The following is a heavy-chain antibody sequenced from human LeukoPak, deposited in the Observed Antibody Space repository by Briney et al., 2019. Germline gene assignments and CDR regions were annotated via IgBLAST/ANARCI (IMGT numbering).Heavy chain of an antibody. CDR2: IYYSGST. V-gene: IGHV4-61*08. D-gene: IGHD2-2*02. Sequence: PSETLSLTCTVSGGSISSGDYYWSWIRQPPGKGLEWIGYIYYSGSTNYNPSLKSRVTMSVDTSKNQFSLKLSSVTAADTAVYYCARGEGYCSSTSCYTDNWFDPWGRGTLVTVSS. CDR1: GGSISSGDYY. J-gene: IGHJ5*02. CDR3: ARGEGYCSSTSCYTDNWFDP.